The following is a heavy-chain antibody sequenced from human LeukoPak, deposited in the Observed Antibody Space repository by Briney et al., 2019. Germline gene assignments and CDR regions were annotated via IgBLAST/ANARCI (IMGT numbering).Heavy chain of an antibody. J-gene: IGHJ4*02. V-gene: IGHV3-21*01. CDR1: GFTFSRYN. D-gene: IGHD2-15*01. CDR2: MSRTGNYI. CDR3: ARVLETDCSGGSCYSGLDY. Sequence: GGSLRLSCAASGFTFSRYNMNGVRQAPGKGLEWFSSMSRTGNYIYYADSVKGRFTISRDNAENSLFLQMNSLRVEDTAVYYCARVLETDCSGGSCYSGLDYWGQGTLVTVSS.